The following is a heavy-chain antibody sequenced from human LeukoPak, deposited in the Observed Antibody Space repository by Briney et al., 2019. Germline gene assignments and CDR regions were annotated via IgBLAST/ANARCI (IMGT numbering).Heavy chain of an antibody. V-gene: IGHV1-18*01. J-gene: IGHJ4*02. CDR2: ISAYNGNT. D-gene: IGHD5-24*01. CDR1: GYTFTSYG. Sequence: PVASVKVSCKASGYTFTSYGISWVRQAPGQGLEWMGWISAYNGNTNYAQKLQGRVTMTTDTSTTTAYMELRSLISADTAVYYCARTGWLQSDPFDSWGQGTLVTVSS. CDR3: ARTGWLQSDPFDS.